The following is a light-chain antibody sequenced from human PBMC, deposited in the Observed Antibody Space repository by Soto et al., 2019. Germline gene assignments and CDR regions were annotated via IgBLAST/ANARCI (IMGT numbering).Light chain of an antibody. CDR2: KVS. CDR1: QILVYSDVNTY. CDR3: MQNIQLPYT. V-gene: IGKV2-30*01. J-gene: IGKJ5*01. Sequence: DVVMAQSSLSLPVTLGQPSSISCMSSQILVYSDVNTYLNWFQQRPGQSPRRLFYKVSNREAGVPDRFSGSGSGTDFTLKISRVEAEDVGVYYCMQNIQLPYTFGQGTRLEIK.